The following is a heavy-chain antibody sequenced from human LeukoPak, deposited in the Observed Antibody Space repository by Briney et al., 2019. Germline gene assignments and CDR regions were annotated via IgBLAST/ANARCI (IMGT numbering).Heavy chain of an antibody. CDR3: ANNNRDYYYGMDV. CDR1: GFTFSSYA. Sequence: GGSLRLSCAASGFTFSSYAMSWVRQAPGKGLEWVSAISGSGGSTYYADSVKGRFTISRDNSKNTPYLQMNSLRAEDTAVYYCANNNRDYYYGMDVWGKGTTVTVSS. CDR2: ISGSGGST. V-gene: IGHV3-23*01. J-gene: IGHJ6*04. D-gene: IGHD1/OR15-1a*01.